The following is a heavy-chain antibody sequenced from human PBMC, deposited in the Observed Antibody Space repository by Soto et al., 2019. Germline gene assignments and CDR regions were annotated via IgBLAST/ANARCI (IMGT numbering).Heavy chain of an antibody. CDR1: GFTFSSYS. V-gene: IGHV3-48*02. D-gene: IGHD3-16*02. Sequence: GGSLRLSCAASGFTFSSYSMNWVRQAPGKGLEWVSYISSSSTIYYADSVKGRFTISRDNAKNSLYLQMNSLRDEDTAVYYCARDTFDDYVWGSYRFFFDYWGQGTLVTVSS. CDR2: ISSSSTI. J-gene: IGHJ4*02. CDR3: ARDTFDDYVWGSYRFFFDY.